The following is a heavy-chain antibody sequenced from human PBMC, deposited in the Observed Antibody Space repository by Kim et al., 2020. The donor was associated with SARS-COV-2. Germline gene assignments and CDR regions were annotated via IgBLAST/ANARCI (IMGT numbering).Heavy chain of an antibody. CDR1: GFTFDDYA. Sequence: GGSLRLSCAASGFTFDDYAMHWVRQAPGKGLEWVSGISWNSGSIGYADSVKGRFTISRDNAKNSLYLQMNSLRAEDMALYYCAKDGAAAAPFDYWGQGTLVTVSS. V-gene: IGHV3-9*03. D-gene: IGHD6-13*01. CDR2: ISWNSGSI. J-gene: IGHJ4*02. CDR3: AKDGAAAAPFDY.